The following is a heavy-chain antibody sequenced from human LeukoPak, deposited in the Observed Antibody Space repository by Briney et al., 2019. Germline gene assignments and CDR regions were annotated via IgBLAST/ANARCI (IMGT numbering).Heavy chain of an antibody. J-gene: IGHJ5*02. D-gene: IGHD6-6*01. CDR2: ISSSGDIT. CDR3: AKSSSWSDNYFDP. CDR1: GFTFSISA. Sequence: GGSLRLSCAASGFTFSISAMNWVRQAPGKGLEWVSSISSSGDITYYADSVKGRFTISRDNSKKTLYLQMNSLRAEDTAVYYCAKSSSWSDNYFDPWGQGTLVTVSS. V-gene: IGHV3-23*01.